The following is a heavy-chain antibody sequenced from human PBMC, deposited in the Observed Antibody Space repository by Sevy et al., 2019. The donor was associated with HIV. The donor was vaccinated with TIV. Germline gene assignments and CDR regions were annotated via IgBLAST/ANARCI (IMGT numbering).Heavy chain of an antibody. CDR2: ISFSGGST. CDR3: AKDRVSGTYYTGDFDY. CDR1: GFTFSTYA. V-gene: IGHV3-23*01. J-gene: IGHJ4*02. D-gene: IGHD3-10*01. Sequence: GESLKISCAASGFTFSTYAMTWVRQAPGKGLEWVSVISFSGGSTYYADSVKGRFTISRDNSKNTLYLQMISLRAEDTAVYYCAKDRVSGTYYTGDFDYWCQGTLVTVSS.